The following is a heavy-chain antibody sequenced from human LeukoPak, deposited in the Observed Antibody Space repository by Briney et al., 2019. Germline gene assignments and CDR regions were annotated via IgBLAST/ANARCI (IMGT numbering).Heavy chain of an antibody. V-gene: IGHV3-23*01. CDR2: ISGSGGST. CDR3: AKDLTGRLIAVAGQFDY. D-gene: IGHD6-19*01. Sequence: GGSLRLSCAASGFTFSSYSMNWVRQAPGKGLEWVSAISGSGGSTYYADSVKGRFTISRDNSKNTLYLQMNSLRAEDTAVYYCAKDLTGRLIAVAGQFDYWGQGTLVTVSS. CDR1: GFTFSSYS. J-gene: IGHJ4*02.